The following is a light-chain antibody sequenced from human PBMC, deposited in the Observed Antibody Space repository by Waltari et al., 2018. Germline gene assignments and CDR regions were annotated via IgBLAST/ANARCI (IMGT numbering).Light chain of an antibody. CDR2: DAS. V-gene: IGKV1-5*01. CDR1: PTISRW. Sequence: DILMTQSPSTLSASVGDRVTITCRASPTISRWLAWYQQKQGKAPNLLIFDASSLASGVPSRFSGSGSGTEFTLTISSLQPDDFATYYCQQYNSYSPWTFGPGTKVEIK. CDR3: QQYNSYSPWT. J-gene: IGKJ1*01.